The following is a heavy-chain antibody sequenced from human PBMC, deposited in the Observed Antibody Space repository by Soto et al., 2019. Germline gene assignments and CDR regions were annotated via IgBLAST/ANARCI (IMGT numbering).Heavy chain of an antibody. J-gene: IGHJ6*02. D-gene: IGHD3-10*01. Sequence: PGGSVRLSCAASGFTFSSYSMNWVRQAPGKGLEWVSYISSSSSTIYYADSVKGRFTISRDNAKNSLYLQMNSLRDEDTAVYYCARVGRGYYYYGMDVWGQGTTVTVSS. CDR3: ARVGRGYYYYGMDV. V-gene: IGHV3-48*02. CDR1: GFTFSSYS. CDR2: ISSSSSTI.